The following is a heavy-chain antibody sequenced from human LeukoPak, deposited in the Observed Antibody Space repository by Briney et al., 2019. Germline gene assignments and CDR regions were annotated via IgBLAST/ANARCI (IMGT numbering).Heavy chain of an antibody. CDR3: ARDTMVRGAIKFDY. CDR1: GFTFSSYW. CDR2: IKQDGSEK. Sequence: GSLRLSCAASGFTFSSYWMSWVRQAPGKGPEWVANIKQDGSEKYYVDSVKGRFTISRDNAKNSLYLQMNSLRAEDTAVYYCARDTMVRGAIKFDYWGQGTLVTVSS. D-gene: IGHD3-10*01. V-gene: IGHV3-7*01. J-gene: IGHJ4*02.